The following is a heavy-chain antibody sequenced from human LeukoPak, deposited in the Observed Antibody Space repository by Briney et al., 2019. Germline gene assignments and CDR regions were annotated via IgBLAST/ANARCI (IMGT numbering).Heavy chain of an antibody. D-gene: IGHD2-15*01. V-gene: IGHV1-46*01. CDR1: GYTFTSYY. CDR2: INPSGGST. Sequence: ASVKVSCKASGYTFTSYYMHWVRQAPGRGLEWMGIINPSGGSTSYAQKFQGRVTMTRDMSTSTVYMELSSLRSEDTAVYYCARGGCSGGSCYSFEYWGQGTLVTVSS. J-gene: IGHJ4*02. CDR3: ARGGCSGGSCYSFEY.